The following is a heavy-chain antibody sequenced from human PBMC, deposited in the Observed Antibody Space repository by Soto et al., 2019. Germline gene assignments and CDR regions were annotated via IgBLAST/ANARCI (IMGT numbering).Heavy chain of an antibody. V-gene: IGHV4-39*01. Sequence: QLQLQESGPGLVKPSETLSLTCTVSGGSISSSSYYWGWIRQPPGKGLEWIGSIYYRGSTYYNPSLKSRVTMSVDTSKTQFSLKLSSVAAAGTSVYYCARRTTFGFDYWGQGTLVTDSS. J-gene: IGHJ4*02. CDR3: ARRTTFGFDY. CDR2: IYYRGST. CDR1: GGSISSSSYY. D-gene: IGHD3-16*01.